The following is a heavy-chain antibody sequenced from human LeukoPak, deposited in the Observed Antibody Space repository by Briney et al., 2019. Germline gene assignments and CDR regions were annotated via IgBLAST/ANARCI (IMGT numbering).Heavy chain of an antibody. Sequence: SVKVSCKASGGTFSSYAISWVRQAPGQGLEWMGRIIPILGIANYAQKVQGRVTLTTDTSTSTAYMELTSLRSDDTAVYYCARDRGGGEDYWGQGTQVTVSS. J-gene: IGHJ4*02. CDR3: ARDRGGGEDY. D-gene: IGHD2-15*01. CDR2: IIPILGIA. CDR1: GGTFSSYA. V-gene: IGHV1-69*04.